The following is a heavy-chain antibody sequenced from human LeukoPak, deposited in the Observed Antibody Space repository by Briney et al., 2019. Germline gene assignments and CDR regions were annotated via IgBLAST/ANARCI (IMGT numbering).Heavy chain of an antibody. CDR3: ARLSGSYPFDP. Sequence: GSLVKVSCKASGGTFSSYAISWVRQAPGQGLEWMGRIIPILGIANYAQKFQGRVTITADKSTSTAYMELSSLRSEDTAVYYCARLSGSYPFDPWGQGTLVTVSS. J-gene: IGHJ5*02. CDR1: GGTFSSYA. D-gene: IGHD3-10*01. CDR2: IIPILGIA. V-gene: IGHV1-69*04.